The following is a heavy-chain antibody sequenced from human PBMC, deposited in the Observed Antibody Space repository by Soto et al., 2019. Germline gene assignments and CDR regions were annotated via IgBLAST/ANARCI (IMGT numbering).Heavy chain of an antibody. D-gene: IGHD5-12*01. Sequence: ASVKVSCKASGYTFTRSGISWVRQAPGQGLEWMGWISTYNGDTNYAQTSQGRVTMTTDTSTSTVHMEVRSLRSGDTAVYYCAREGVAPYYYYGMDVWGQGTPVTVSS. J-gene: IGHJ6*02. CDR3: AREGVAPYYYYGMDV. V-gene: IGHV1-18*01. CDR1: GYTFTRSG. CDR2: ISTYNGDT.